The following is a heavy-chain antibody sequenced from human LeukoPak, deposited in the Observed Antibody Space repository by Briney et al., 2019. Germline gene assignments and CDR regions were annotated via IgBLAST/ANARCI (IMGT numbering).Heavy chain of an antibody. V-gene: IGHV1-8*03. CDR3: ARGRRKGSCSSTSCYYFDY. Sequence: ASVKVSCKASGYTFTSYDINWARQATGQGLEWMGWMNPNSGNTGYAQKFQGRVTITRNTSISTAYMELSSLRSEDTAVYYCARGRRKGSCSSTSCYYFDYWGQGTLVTVSS. J-gene: IGHJ4*02. CDR2: MNPNSGNT. CDR1: GYTFTSYD. D-gene: IGHD2-2*01.